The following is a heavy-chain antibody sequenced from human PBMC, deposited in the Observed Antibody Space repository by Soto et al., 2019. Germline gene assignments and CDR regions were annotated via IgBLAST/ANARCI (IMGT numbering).Heavy chain of an antibody. D-gene: IGHD5-18*01. J-gene: IGHJ4*02. CDR2: ISYDGSNK. CDR3: ARVDTAMVNYFDY. CDR1: GFTFSSYA. Sequence: GGSLRLSCAASGFTFSSYAMHWVRQAPGKGLEWVAVISYDGSNKYYADSVKGRFTISRDNSKNTLYLQMNSLRAEDTAVYYCARVDTAMVNYFDYWGQGTLVTVSS. V-gene: IGHV3-30-3*01.